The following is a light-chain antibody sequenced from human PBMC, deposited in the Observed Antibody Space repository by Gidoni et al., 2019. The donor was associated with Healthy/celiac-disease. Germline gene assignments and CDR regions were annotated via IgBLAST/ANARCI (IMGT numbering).Light chain of an antibody. CDR1: QSISSY. J-gene: IGKJ4*01. Sequence: DIQMTQSPSSLSASVGDRVTITCRASQSISSYLNWYQQKPGKAPKLLIYAASSLQSGVPSRFSGSGSGTDFTLTISSLQPEDFATYYGQQSYSTLRSTFGGETKVKIK. CDR3: QQSYSTLRST. CDR2: AAS. V-gene: IGKV1-39*01.